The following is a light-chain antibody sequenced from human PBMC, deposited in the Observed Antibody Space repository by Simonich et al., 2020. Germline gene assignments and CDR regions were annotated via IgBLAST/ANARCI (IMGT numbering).Light chain of an antibody. CDR2: DVS. CDR1: SSDVGGYNY. J-gene: IGLJ3*02. Sequence: QSALTQPASVSGSPGQSITISCTGTSSDVGGYNYVSWYHKHPGKAPKLMIYDVSKRPSGVSNRFSGSKSGNTASLTISGLQAEDEADYYCSSYTSSSTWVLGGGTKLTVL. V-gene: IGLV2-14*01. CDR3: SSYTSSSTWV.